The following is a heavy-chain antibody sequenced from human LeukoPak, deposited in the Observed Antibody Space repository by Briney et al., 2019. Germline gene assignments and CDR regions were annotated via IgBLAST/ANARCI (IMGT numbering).Heavy chain of an antibody. CDR1: GFTFSSYG. J-gene: IGHJ4*02. Sequence: PGGSLRLSCAASGFTFSSYGMHWVRQAPGKGLEWVAVIWYDGSNKYYADSVKGRFTISRDNSKNTLYLQMNSLRAEDTAVYYCAKDSGGDYYDSSGYNYWGQGTLVTVSS. D-gene: IGHD3-22*01. CDR2: IWYDGSNK. V-gene: IGHV3-33*06. CDR3: AKDSGGDYYDSSGYNY.